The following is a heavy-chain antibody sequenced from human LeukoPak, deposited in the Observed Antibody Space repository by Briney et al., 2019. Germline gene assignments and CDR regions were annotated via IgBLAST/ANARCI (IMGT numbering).Heavy chain of an antibody. Sequence: PSETLSLTCTVSGGSISSYYWSWIRQPAGKGLEWIGRIYASGSINYNPSLKSRVTMSLDTSKNQFSLNLSSVTAADTALYYCAREAVYYGSRSLDCWGQGTLVTVSS. CDR1: GGSISSYY. CDR2: IYASGSI. J-gene: IGHJ4*02. CDR3: AREAVYYGSRSLDC. V-gene: IGHV4-4*07. D-gene: IGHD3-10*01.